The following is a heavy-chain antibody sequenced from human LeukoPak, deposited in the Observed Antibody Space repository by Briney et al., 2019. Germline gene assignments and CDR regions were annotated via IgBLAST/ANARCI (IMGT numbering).Heavy chain of an antibody. CDR1: GYTSTGYY. CDR3: ARDQSITISTPNYYYGMDV. Sequence: GASVKVSCKASGYTSTGYYMHWVRQAPGQGLEWMGWINPNSGGTNYAQKFQGRVTMTRDTSISTAYMELSRLRSDDTAVYYCARDQSITISTPNYYYGMDVWGQGTTVTVSS. J-gene: IGHJ6*02. CDR2: INPNSGGT. V-gene: IGHV1-2*02. D-gene: IGHD3-10*01.